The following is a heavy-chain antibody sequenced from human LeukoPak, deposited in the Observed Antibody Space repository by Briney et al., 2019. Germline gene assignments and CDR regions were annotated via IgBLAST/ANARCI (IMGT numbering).Heavy chain of an antibody. D-gene: IGHD6-13*01. CDR1: GYTFTSYY. CDR2: INPSGGST. J-gene: IGHJ6*03. CDR3: ARDESSSWYGYYYYYYMDV. V-gene: IGHV1-46*01. Sequence: GASVKVSCKASGYTFTSYYMHWVRQAPGQGLEWMGIINPSGGSTSYAQKFQGRVTMTRDMSTSTDYMELSSLRSEDTAVYYCARDESSSWYGYYYYYYMDVWGKGTTVTISS.